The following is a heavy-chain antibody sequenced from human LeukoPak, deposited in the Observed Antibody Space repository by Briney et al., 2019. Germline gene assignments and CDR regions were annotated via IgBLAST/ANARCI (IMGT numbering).Heavy chain of an antibody. D-gene: IGHD3-10*01. CDR2: ISSSGSTI. J-gene: IGHJ5*02. Sequence: QPGGSLRLSCAASGFTFSSYEMNWVRQAPGKGLEWVSYISSSGSTIYYADSVKGRFTISRDNAKNSLYLQMDSLKAEDTAVYYCAKDAKSSVSSRGGWLDPWGQGTLVTVSS. V-gene: IGHV3-48*03. CDR3: AKDAKSSVSSRGGWLDP. CDR1: GFTFSSYE.